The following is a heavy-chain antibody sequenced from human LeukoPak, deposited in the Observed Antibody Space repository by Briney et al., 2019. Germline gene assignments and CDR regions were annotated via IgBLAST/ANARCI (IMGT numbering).Heavy chain of an antibody. CDR3: ARSSSWYSLHAFDI. D-gene: IGHD6-13*01. J-gene: IGHJ3*02. V-gene: IGHV4-34*01. CDR2: INHSGST. Sequence: EINHSGSTNYNPSLKSRVTISVDTSKNQFSLKLSSVTAADTAVYYCARSSSWYSLHAFDIWGQGTMVTVSS.